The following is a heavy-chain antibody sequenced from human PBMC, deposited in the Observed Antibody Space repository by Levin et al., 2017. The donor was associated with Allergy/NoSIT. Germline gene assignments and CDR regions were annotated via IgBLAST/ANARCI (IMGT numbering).Heavy chain of an antibody. D-gene: IGHD1-26*01. CDR1: GFSFSSHW. CDR2: ISEDESAT. CDR3: ARVGGSYPTPFEY. J-gene: IGHJ4*02. V-gene: IGHV3-74*01. Sequence: GESLKISCAASGFSFSSHWMHWVRQAPGRGLVWVSGISEDESATRYADSVKGRFTISRDKAKNTLYLQMNSLRAEDTAVYYCARVGGSYPTPFEYWGQGALVTVSS.